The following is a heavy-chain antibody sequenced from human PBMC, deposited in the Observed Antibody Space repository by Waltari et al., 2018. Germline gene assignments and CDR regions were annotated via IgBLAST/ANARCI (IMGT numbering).Heavy chain of an antibody. V-gene: IGHV4-4*02. Sequence: QLQLQQAGPGLVKPSGTVSLPCAVSGDFMRANNWWSWVRQSPGRGLEWNGQVHNSGRTNYNPSFASRVIVSLDTSSGRISLRVTSATAADTAMYYCACDRGRGLYLDTWGQGILVTVS. CDR2: VHNSGRT. J-gene: IGHJ5*02. D-gene: IGHD2-15*01. CDR3: ACDRGRGLYLDT. CDR1: GDFMRANNW.